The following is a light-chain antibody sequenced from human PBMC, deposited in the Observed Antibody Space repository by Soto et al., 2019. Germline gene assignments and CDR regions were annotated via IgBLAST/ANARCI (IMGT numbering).Light chain of an antibody. Sequence: SYELTQPLSVSVALGQTARITCGGNNIGSKNVHWYQQKPGQAPVLVIYRDSNRPSGIPKRFSGSNSGNTATLTISRAQAGDEADYYCRVWDSSTVVFGGGTKLIVL. CDR3: RVWDSSTVV. CDR2: RDS. V-gene: IGLV3-9*01. J-gene: IGLJ2*01. CDR1: NIGSKN.